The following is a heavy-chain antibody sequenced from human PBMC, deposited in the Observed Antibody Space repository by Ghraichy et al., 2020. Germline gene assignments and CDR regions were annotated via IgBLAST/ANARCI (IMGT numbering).Heavy chain of an antibody. V-gene: IGHV4-39*01. D-gene: IGHD2-21*01. CDR1: GGSISSSSYY. J-gene: IGHJ2*01. CDR3: ASHIVVVIAIGNWYFDL. Sequence: ESLNISCTVSGGSISSSSYYWGWIRQPPGKGLEWIGSIYYSGSTYYNPSLKSRVTISVDTSKNQFSLKLSSVTAADTAVYYCASHIVVVIAIGNWYFDLWGRGTLVTVSS. CDR2: IYYSGST.